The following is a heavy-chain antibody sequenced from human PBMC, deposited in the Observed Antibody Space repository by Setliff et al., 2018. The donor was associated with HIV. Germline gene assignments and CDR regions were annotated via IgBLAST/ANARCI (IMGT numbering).Heavy chain of an antibody. Sequence: SVKVSCKASGGTFSSYAISWVRQAPGQGLEWMGGIIPIFGTANYAQKFQGRVTITADESTSTAYMELSSLRPDDTAVYYCARARRSSMVRGTYFDYWGQGTLVTVSS. CDR1: GGTFSSYA. CDR2: IIPIFGTA. CDR3: ARARRSSMVRGTYFDY. V-gene: IGHV1-69*13. D-gene: IGHD3-10*01. J-gene: IGHJ4*02.